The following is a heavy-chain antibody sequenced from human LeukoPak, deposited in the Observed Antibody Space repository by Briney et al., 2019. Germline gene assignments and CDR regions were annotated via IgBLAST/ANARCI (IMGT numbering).Heavy chain of an antibody. D-gene: IGHD6-19*01. J-gene: IGHJ3*02. V-gene: IGHV3-23*01. CDR2: ISGSGGST. CDR1: GFTFSSYA. Sequence: GRSLRLSCAASGFTFSSYAMSWVRQAPGKGLEWVSAISGSGGSTYYADSVKGRFTISRDNSKNTLYLQINSLRAEDTAVYYCAKAGGNSSGWTGLHDAFDIWGQGTMVTVSS. CDR3: AKAGGNSSGWTGLHDAFDI.